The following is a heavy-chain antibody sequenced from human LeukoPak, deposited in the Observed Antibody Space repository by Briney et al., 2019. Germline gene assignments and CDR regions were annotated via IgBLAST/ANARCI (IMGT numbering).Heavy chain of an antibody. D-gene: IGHD2-21*01. CDR3: ASPGEGGRLWDFDY. CDR1: GFTFSSYW. Sequence: GGSLRLSCAASGFTFSSYWMSWVRQAPGKGLEWVANIKQDGSEKYYVDSVKGRFTISRDNAENSLYLQTNSLRAEDTAVYYCASPGEGGRLWDFDYWGQGTLVTVSS. V-gene: IGHV3-7*01. CDR2: IKQDGSEK. J-gene: IGHJ4*02.